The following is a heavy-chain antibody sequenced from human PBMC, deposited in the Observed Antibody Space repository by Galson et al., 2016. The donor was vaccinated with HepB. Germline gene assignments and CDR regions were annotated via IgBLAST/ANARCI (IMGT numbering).Heavy chain of an antibody. V-gene: IGHV5-51*01. J-gene: IGHJ4*02. CDR3: ARHELHSNSWYIDY. Sequence: QSGAEVKKPGESLKISCKVSEYKFTSYWIGWVRQMPEKGLEWMGTIYPGDSDTRYSPSFQGQVTISADKSNGTAYLQWSSLKASDTAMYYCARHELHSNSWYIDYWGQGTLVTVSS. D-gene: IGHD6-13*01. CDR1: EYKFTSYW. CDR2: IYPGDSDT.